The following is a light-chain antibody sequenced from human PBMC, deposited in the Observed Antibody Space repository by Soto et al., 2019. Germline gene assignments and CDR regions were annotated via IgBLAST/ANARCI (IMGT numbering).Light chain of an antibody. J-gene: IGKJ2*01. CDR2: GTS. Sequence: EIVMTQSPGTLSLSPGERTTISCRASQVIGSRYLAWYHQKSGQAPRLLIYGTSSSATGIPDRFSGSGSGTDFTLTISRLAPEDFGVYYCQQFGSSIPHTFGQGTKLEIK. CDR1: QVIGSRY. CDR3: QQFGSSIPHT. V-gene: IGKV3-20*01.